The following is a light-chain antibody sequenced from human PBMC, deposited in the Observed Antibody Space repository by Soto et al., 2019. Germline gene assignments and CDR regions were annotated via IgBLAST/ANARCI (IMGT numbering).Light chain of an antibody. J-gene: IGKJ5*01. Sequence: DIVMTQSPLSLPVTPGEPASISCRSSQSLLHRNGNNYLDWYLQKPGQSPQLLIYLGSNRASGVPDRFSGSGSGTDFTLKISRVEAEDVGDYYCLQALQTPVTFGQGTRLEIK. CDR1: QSLLHRNGNNY. CDR2: LGS. CDR3: LQALQTPVT. V-gene: IGKV2-28*01.